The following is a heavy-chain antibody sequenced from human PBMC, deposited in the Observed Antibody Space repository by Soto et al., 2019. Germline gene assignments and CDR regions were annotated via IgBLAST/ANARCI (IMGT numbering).Heavy chain of an antibody. J-gene: IGHJ4*02. CDR1: SGSISSSNW. D-gene: IGHD4-17*01. CDR3: ASYSSDYGDYGFNY. V-gene: IGHV4-4*02. CDR2: IYHSGST. Sequence: PSETLSLTCAVSSGSISSSNWWNWVRQPPGKGLEWIGEIYHSGSTNYNPSLKSRVTISVDKSKNQFSLKLSSVTAADTAVYYCASYSSDYGDYGFNYWGQGTLVTVSS.